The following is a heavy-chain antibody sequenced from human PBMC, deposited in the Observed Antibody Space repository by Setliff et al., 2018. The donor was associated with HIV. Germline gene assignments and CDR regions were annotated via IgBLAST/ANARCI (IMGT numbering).Heavy chain of an antibody. Sequence: PGGSLRLSCKATGFSFSLYAMSWVRQAPGKGLEWVSSISGSGRKTYYADSVKGRFTISRDNAKNTLFLQMNSLRAEDTAVYYCARDNLYYNLYDGSPVYGMDVWGQGTTVTVSS. V-gene: IGHV3-23*01. J-gene: IGHJ6*02. CDR3: ARDNLYYNLYDGSPVYGMDV. CDR1: GFSFSLYA. CDR2: ISGSGRKT. D-gene: IGHD3-3*01.